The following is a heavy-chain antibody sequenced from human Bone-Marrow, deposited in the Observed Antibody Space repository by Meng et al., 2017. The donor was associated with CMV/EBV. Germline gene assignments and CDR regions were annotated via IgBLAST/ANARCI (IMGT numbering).Heavy chain of an antibody. J-gene: IGHJ6*02. Sequence: GESLKISCAASGFTFSSYWMSWVRQAPGKGLEWVANIKQDGSNKYYADSVKGRFTISRDNSKNTLYLQMNSLRAEDTAVYYCAKMVAYFDWSAGMDVWGQGTTVTVSS. V-gene: IGHV3-7*01. CDR2: IKQDGSNK. D-gene: IGHD3-9*01. CDR3: AKMVAYFDWSAGMDV. CDR1: GFTFSSYW.